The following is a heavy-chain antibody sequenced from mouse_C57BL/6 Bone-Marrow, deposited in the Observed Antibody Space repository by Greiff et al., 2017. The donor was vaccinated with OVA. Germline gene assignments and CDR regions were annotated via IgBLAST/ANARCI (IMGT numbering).Heavy chain of an antibody. Sequence: VQLQQSGPELVKPGASVKISCKASGYAFSSSWMNWVKQRPGKGLEWIGRIYPGDGDTNYNGKFKGKATLTADKSSSTAYMQLSSLTSEDSAVYFCARGYYDYDVGFAYWGQGTLVTVSA. CDR3: ARGYYDYDVGFAY. CDR2: IYPGDGDT. J-gene: IGHJ3*01. CDR1: GYAFSSSW. V-gene: IGHV1-82*01. D-gene: IGHD2-4*01.